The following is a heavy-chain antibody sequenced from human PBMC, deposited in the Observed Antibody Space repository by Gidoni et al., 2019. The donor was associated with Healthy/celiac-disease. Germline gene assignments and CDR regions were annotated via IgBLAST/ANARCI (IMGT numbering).Heavy chain of an antibody. D-gene: IGHD3-10*01. CDR3: AKGLAITMVRGAVGWFDP. Sequence: QVQLVASGGVVAQPGRSLRLSCADHAFTFSSSGLQWVRQAPGKGLGWVAVISCDGSNKYFADSVKGRFTISRDNSKNTLYLQMNSLRAEDTAVYYCAKGLAITMVRGAVGWFDPWGQGTLVTVSS. CDR2: ISCDGSNK. J-gene: IGHJ5*02. CDR1: AFTFSSSG. V-gene: IGHV3-30*18.